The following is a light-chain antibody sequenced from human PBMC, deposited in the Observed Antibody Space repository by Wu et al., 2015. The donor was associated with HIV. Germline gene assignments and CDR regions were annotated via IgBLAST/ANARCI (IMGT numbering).Light chain of an antibody. Sequence: MVMTQSPATLSVSPGERATLSCRASKSVETDIVWYQQKPGQGPKIIIYGASIRATGSLTGSVVAGLGQSSLSPSAVCSLKILLVYICQQYNEWPAFGQGTKVE. CDR2: GAS. V-gene: IGKV3-15*01. CDR3: QQYNEWPA. J-gene: IGKJ1*01. CDR1: KSVETD.